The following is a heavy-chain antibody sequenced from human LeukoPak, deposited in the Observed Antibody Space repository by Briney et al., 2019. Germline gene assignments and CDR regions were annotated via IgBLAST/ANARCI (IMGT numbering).Heavy chain of an antibody. CDR3: AKDRQWLVSGLDY. CDR1: GFTFSSYA. Sequence: GGSLRLSCAASGFTFSSYAMSWVRQAPGKGLEWVSAISGSGGSTYYADSVKGRFTISRDNSKNTLYLQMNNLRAEDTAVYYCAKDRQWLVSGLDYWGQGTLVTVSS. J-gene: IGHJ4*02. V-gene: IGHV3-23*01. CDR2: ISGSGGST. D-gene: IGHD6-19*01.